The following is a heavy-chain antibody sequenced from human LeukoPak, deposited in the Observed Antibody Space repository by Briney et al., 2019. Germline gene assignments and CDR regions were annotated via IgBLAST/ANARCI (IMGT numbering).Heavy chain of an antibody. Sequence: SETLSLTCTVSGGSISTSYYYWGWIRQPPGKGLEWIGNIHNSESTYYNPSLKSRVTISVDTSKNQFSLKLSSVTAADTAVYYCARQVTSGYAYAYYFDYWGQGTLVTVSS. D-gene: IGHD5-18*01. J-gene: IGHJ4*02. V-gene: IGHV4-39*01. CDR2: IHNSEST. CDR1: GGSISTSYYY. CDR3: ARQVTSGYAYAYYFDY.